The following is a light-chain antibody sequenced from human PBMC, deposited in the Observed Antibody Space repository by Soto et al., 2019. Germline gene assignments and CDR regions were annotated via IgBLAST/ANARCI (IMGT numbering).Light chain of an antibody. Sequence: EIVMTQSPATLSMSPGERATLSCRASQSVSTNLAWFQQKPGQAPRLLIYGASTRATGVPARFSGSGSGTEFSLTIGSLQSEDSAVYYCQQYNNWPPWTFGQGTKVEIK. J-gene: IGKJ1*01. CDR1: QSVSTN. CDR2: GAS. CDR3: QQYNNWPPWT. V-gene: IGKV3-15*01.